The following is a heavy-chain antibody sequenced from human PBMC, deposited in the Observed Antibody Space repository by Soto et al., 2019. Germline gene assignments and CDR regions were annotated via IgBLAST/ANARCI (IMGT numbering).Heavy chain of an antibody. CDR1: GVTFRMYW. V-gene: IGHV3-74*01. D-gene: IGHD3-10*01. CDR2: INDDGIST. J-gene: IGHJ4*02. CDR3: TRGPRSTSTGAGAF. Sequence: WGSLRLACAASGVTFRMYWMHWVRQVPGKGPEWVSRINDDGISTNYADSVKGRFTISRDNAKNTLYLQMNALRVEDTAVYYCTRGPRSTSTGAGAFWGQGTLVTVSS.